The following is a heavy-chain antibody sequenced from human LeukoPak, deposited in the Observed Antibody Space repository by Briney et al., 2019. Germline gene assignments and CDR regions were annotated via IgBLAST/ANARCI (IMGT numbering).Heavy chain of an antibody. J-gene: IGHJ4*02. CDR1: GGSISSSNCY. D-gene: IGHD6-13*01. CDR2: GYYNGMT. V-gene: IGHV4-39*01. Sequence: SETLSLTCTVSGGSISSSNCYWAWIRQPPGKGLEWVGSGYYNGMTYYNSSLKSRVTISVDTSKNQFSLKLTSVTAADTAVYFCSRLLAAAQTDYFDYWGQGTKVTVSS. CDR3: SRLLAAAQTDYFDY.